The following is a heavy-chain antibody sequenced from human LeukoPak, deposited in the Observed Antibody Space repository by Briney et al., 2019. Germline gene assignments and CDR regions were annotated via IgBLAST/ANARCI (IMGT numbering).Heavy chain of an antibody. CDR3: VRQDIVVVPAAIPNWFDP. V-gene: IGHV4-59*08. CDR1: GGSISSYY. Sequence: SETLSLTCTVSGGSISSYYWSWIRQPPGKGLEWIGYIYYSGSTNYNPSLKSRVTISEDTSKNQFSLKLSSVTAADAAVYYCVRQDIVVVPAAIPNWFDPWGQGTLVTVSS. D-gene: IGHD2-2*01. CDR2: IYYSGST. J-gene: IGHJ5*02.